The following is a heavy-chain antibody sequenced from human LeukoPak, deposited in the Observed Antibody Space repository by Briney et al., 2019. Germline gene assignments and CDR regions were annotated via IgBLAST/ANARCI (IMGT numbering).Heavy chain of an antibody. J-gene: IGHJ6*03. D-gene: IGHD6-19*01. CDR3: ARGGWSSGWYYYYYYYYMDV. CDR2: INPNSGGT. Sequence: ASVKVSCKASGYTFTAYYMHWVRQAPGQGLEWMGWINPNSGGTNYAQKFQGRVTMTRDTSISTAYMELSRLRSDDTAVYYCARGGWSSGWYYYYYYYYMDVWGKGTTVTVSS. CDR1: GYTFTAYY. V-gene: IGHV1-2*02.